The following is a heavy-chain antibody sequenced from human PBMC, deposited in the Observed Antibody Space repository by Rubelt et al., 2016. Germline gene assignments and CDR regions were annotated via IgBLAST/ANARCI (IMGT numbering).Heavy chain of an antibody. CDR3: ARQQDYYDSSGTDAFDI. D-gene: IGHD3-22*01. CDR1: GYSFTSYW. CDR2: IYPGDYDT. J-gene: IGHJ3*02. Sequence: EVQLVQSGAEVKKPGESLKISCKGSGYSFTSYWIGWVRQMPGKGLEWMGIIYPGDYDTRYSPSCQGQGTIPADKSISTADLQWSSLKASDTAMYYCARQQDYYDSSGTDAFDIWGQGTMVTVSS. V-gene: IGHV5-51*01.